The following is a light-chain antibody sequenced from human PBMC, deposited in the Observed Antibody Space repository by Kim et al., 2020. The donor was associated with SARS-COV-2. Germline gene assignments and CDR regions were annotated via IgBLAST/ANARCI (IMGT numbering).Light chain of an antibody. Sequence: DIQMTQSPSAMSASVGDRVTITCRASQGIASSLLWFQQKPGKAPKRLIPAASNWQSGAPSRFSGSGSGTEFTLTISSLQPEDFATYNTLQNGGLPGTFGGRTKVGIK. J-gene: IGKJ4*01. CDR1: QGIASS. V-gene: IGKV1-17*03. CDR2: AAS. CDR3: LQNGGLPGT.